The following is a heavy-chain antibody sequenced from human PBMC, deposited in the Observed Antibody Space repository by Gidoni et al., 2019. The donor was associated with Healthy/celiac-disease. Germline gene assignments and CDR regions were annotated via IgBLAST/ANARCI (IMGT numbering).Heavy chain of an antibody. V-gene: IGHV1-3*01. J-gene: IGHJ4*02. CDR2: INAGNGNT. Sequence: QVQLVQSGAEVKKPGASVKVSCKASGYTFTSYAMHWVRQAPGQRLEWMGWINAGNGNTKYSQKFQGRVTITRDTSASTAYMELSSLRSEDTAVYYCASANLYCSGGSCYSEYYFDYWGQGTLVTVSS. CDR1: GYTFTSYA. D-gene: IGHD2-15*01. CDR3: ASANLYCSGGSCYSEYYFDY.